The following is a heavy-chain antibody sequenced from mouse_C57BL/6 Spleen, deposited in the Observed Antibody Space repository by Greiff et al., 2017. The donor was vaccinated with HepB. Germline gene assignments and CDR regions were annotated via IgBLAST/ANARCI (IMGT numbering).Heavy chain of an antibody. V-gene: IGHV1-81*01. Sequence: QVQLQQSGAELARPGASVKLSCKASGYTFTSYGISWVKQRTGQGLEWIGEIYPRSGNTYYNEKFKGKATLTADKSSSTAYMELRSLTSEDSAVYFCARKLGPHWYFDVWGTGTTVTVSS. CDR1: GYTFTSYG. J-gene: IGHJ1*03. CDR2: IYPRSGNT. D-gene: IGHD4-1*01. CDR3: ARKLGPHWYFDV.